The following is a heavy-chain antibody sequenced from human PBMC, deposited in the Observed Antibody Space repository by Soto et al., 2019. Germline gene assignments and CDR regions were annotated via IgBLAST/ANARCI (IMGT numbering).Heavy chain of an antibody. CDR3: HNSIFSEDSHFDF. D-gene: IGHD1-1*01. Sequence: GASVKVSCKAFGGTFNSHAFSWVRQAPGQGLEWVGGIIPMFATPNYAQKFQGRVTISADTSTRTVYMDLNTLRSEDTAIYYCHNSIFSEDSHFDFWGQGTLVTVSS. CDR1: GGTFNSHA. V-gene: IGHV1-69*06. CDR2: IIPMFATP. J-gene: IGHJ4*02.